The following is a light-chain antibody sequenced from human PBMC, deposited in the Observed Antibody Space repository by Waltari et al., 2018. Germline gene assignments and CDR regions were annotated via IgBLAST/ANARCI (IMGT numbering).Light chain of an antibody. CDR1: SPNTGGHY. V-gene: IGLV1-47*01. CDR2: SDN. J-gene: IGLJ3*02. CDR3: AAWDDSLSGRV. Sequence: QSVLTQPPSASGTPGQRVTVPCSGSSPNTGGHYVSWFQQLPGTAPKVLIYSDNQRPSGIPDRFSGSKSGTSASLAISGLRSEDEADYYCAAWDDSLSGRVFGGGTKLTVL.